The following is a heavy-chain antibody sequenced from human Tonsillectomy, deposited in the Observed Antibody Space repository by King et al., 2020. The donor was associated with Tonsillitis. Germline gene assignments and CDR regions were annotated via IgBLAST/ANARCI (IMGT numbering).Heavy chain of an antibody. Sequence: QLVQSGAEVKKPGASVKVSCKASGYTFNGYYMHWVRQAPGQGLEWMGWISPNSGGTNYAQKFQGRVTMTRDTSISTAYMELSRLRSDDSAVYYCARTYYYDSSAYYPEDAFDLWGQGTMVTVS. CDR2: ISPNSGGT. V-gene: IGHV1-2*02. CDR1: GYTFNGYY. J-gene: IGHJ3*01. CDR3: ARTYYYDSSAYYPEDAFDL. D-gene: IGHD3-22*01.